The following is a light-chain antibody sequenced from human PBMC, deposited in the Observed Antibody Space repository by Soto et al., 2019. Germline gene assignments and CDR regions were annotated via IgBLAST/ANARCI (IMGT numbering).Light chain of an antibody. CDR1: QSISSW. CDR3: QQYNSYSGLT. J-gene: IGKJ4*01. V-gene: IGKV1-5*03. CDR2: KAS. Sequence: DIQMTQSPSTLSASVGDRVTITCRASQSISSWLAWYQQKPGKAPKLLIYKASSLESGVPSRFSGSGSGTEFTLTISSLQPDDFATYYCQQYNSYSGLTFGGRTKVEIK.